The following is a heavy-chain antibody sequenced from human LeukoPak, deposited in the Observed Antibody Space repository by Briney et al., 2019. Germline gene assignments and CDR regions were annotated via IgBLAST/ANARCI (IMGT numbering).Heavy chain of an antibody. CDR3: ARGGMHYYDSSGYRPQRIIDY. CDR2: ISAYNGNT. Sequence: ASVKVSCKASGYTFTSYYMHWVRQAPGQGLEWMGWISAYNGNTNYAQKLQGRVTMTTDTSTSTAYMELRSLRSDDTAVYYCARGGMHYYDSSGYRPQRIIDYWGQGTLVTVSS. V-gene: IGHV1-18*04. D-gene: IGHD3-22*01. CDR1: GYTFTSYY. J-gene: IGHJ4*02.